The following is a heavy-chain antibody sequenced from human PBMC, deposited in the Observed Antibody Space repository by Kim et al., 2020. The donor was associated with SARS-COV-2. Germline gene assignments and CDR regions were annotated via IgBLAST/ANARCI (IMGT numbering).Heavy chain of an antibody. CDR3: ARGIVATIYAFDI. D-gene: IGHD5-12*01. Sequence: YAQKCQGRVTITADKATSTAYMELSSLRSEDTAVYYCARGIVATIYAFDIWGQGTMVTVSS. V-gene: IGHV1-69*04. J-gene: IGHJ3*02.